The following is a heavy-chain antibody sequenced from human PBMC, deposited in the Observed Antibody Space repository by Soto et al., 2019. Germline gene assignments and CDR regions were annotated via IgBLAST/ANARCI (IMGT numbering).Heavy chain of an antibody. Sequence: SETLSLTCTVSGDSISRGGFNWGWVRHRPGKGLEWIGDIYYDGSIFYNPSLRSRTYISSDKSKNAVFLRLSSMSATDTAVYYCARRKVGASGPTDAWG. D-gene: IGHD1-26*01. CDR1: GDSISRGGFN. J-gene: IGHJ3*01. CDR2: IYYDGSI. CDR3: ARRKVGASGPTDA. V-gene: IGHV4-31*03.